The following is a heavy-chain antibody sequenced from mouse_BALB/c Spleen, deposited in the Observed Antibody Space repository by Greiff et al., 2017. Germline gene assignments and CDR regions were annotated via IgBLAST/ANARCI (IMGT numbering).Heavy chain of an antibody. CDR2: ISNGGGST. D-gene: IGHD2-3*01. J-gene: IGHJ4*01. Sequence: EVLLVESGGGLVQPGGSLKLSCAASGFTFSSYTMSWVRQTPEKRLEWVAYISNGGGSTYYPDTVKGRFTISRDNAKNTLYLQMSSLKSEDTAMYYCARGDDGYYGAMDYWGQGTSVTVSS. CDR3: ARGDDGYYGAMDY. V-gene: IGHV5-12-2*01. CDR1: GFTFSSYT.